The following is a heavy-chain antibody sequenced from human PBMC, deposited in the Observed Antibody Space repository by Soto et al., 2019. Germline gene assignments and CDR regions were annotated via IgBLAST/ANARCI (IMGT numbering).Heavy chain of an antibody. V-gene: IGHV4-34*01. CDR2: INHSGST. CDR3: ARVRNRLGATTKQYYFDY. J-gene: IGHJ4*02. CDR1: GGSFSGYY. Sequence: SETLSLTCAVYGGSFSGYYWSWIRQPPGKGLEWIGEINHSGSTNYNPSLKSRVTISVDTSKNQFSLKLSSVTAADTAVYYCARVRNRLGATTKQYYFDYRGQGTLVTVSS. D-gene: IGHD1-26*01.